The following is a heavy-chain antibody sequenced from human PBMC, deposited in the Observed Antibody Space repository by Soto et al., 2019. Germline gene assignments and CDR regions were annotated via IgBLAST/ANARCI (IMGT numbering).Heavy chain of an antibody. CDR1: GFSLSTSGVG. J-gene: IGHJ4*02. V-gene: IGHV2-5*01. Sequence: SGPTLVNPTQTLTLTCTFSGFSLSTSGVGVGWIRQPPGKALECLALIYGNDDKRYSPSLKNRLTITKDTSKNQVVITMTNMDPVGTATYYCTHSGVTYYYGPGNDYAMNHWGQGTLVTVSS. CDR3: THSGVTYYYGPGNDYAMNH. D-gene: IGHD3-10*01. CDR2: IYGNDDK.